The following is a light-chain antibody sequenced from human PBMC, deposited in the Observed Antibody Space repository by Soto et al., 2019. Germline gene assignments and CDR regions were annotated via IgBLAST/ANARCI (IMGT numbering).Light chain of an antibody. Sequence: QSALTQPASVSGSPGQSITISCTGTSSDVGGYNYVSWYQQHPGKAPKLMIYDVSNRPSGVSNRFSGSKSGNTASLTISGPQAEEGSDYYPSSYTSTTTPCYFFETGTRVTAL. V-gene: IGLV2-14*01. CDR1: SSDVGGYNY. CDR2: DVS. CDR3: SSYTSTTTPCYF. J-gene: IGLJ1*01.